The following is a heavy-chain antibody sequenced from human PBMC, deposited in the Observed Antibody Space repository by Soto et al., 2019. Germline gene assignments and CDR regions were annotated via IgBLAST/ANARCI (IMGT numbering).Heavy chain of an antibody. CDR3: ARGGPDLATIGSFDY. V-gene: IGHV1-69*06. J-gene: IGHJ4*02. CDR2: IIPITETP. D-gene: IGHD3-16*01. Sequence: QVQLMQSGAEVKKPGSSVRVSCKASGGTFISHAINWVRQAPGQGLEWMGVIIPITETPNIAQKFQDRVTITADKSTTTVYMELSSLRSEDTAVYYCARGGPDLATIGSFDYWGQGTLVTVSS. CDR1: GGTFISHA.